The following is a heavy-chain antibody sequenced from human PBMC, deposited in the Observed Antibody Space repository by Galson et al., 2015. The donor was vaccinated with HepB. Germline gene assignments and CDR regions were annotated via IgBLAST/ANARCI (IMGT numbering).Heavy chain of an antibody. CDR2: MNPNSGNT. J-gene: IGHJ4*02. D-gene: IGHD6-13*01. V-gene: IGHV1-8*01. Sequence: SVKVSCKASGYTFTSYDINWVRQATGQGLEWMGWMNPNSGNTGYAQKFQGRVTMTRNTSISTAYMELSSLRSEDTAVYYCARVPAIAGLPDYWGQGTLVTVSS. CDR3: ARVPAIAGLPDY. CDR1: GYTFTSYD.